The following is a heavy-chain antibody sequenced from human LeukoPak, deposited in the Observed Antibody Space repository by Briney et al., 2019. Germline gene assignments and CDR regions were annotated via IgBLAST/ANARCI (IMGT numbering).Heavy chain of an antibody. V-gene: IGHV3-7*03. Sequence: GGSLRLSCAASGFTFSSYWMNWARQAPGKGLEWVASINHNGNVNYYVDSVKGRFTISRDNAKNSLYLQMSNLRAEDTAMYYCASAAYDSNGYTANHDYWGQGTLVTVSS. CDR1: GFTFSSYW. CDR3: ASAAYDSNGYTANHDY. D-gene: IGHD3-22*01. J-gene: IGHJ4*02. CDR2: INHNGNVN.